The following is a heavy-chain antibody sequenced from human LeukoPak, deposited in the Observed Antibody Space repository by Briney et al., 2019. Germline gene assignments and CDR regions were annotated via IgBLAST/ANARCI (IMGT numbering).Heavy chain of an antibody. CDR3: ASVGTRGGDAFDI. Sequence: SETLSLTCTVSGGSISSYYWSWIRQPPGKGLERIGYIYYSGSTNYNPSLKSRVTISVDTSKNQFSLKLSSVTAADTAVYYCASVGTRGGDAFDIWGQGTMVTVSS. CDR1: GGSISSYY. J-gene: IGHJ3*02. D-gene: IGHD3-16*01. V-gene: IGHV4-59*01. CDR2: IYYSGST.